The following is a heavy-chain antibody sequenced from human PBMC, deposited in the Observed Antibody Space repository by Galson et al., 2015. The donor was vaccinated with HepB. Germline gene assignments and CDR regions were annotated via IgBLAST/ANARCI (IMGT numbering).Heavy chain of an antibody. CDR1: GYTFTSYA. CDR2: INTNTGNP. V-gene: IGHV7-4-1*02. J-gene: IGHJ6*02. Sequence: SVKVSCKASGYTFTSYAMNWVRQAPGQGLEWMGWINTNTGNPTYAQGFTGRFVFSLDTSVSTAYLQISSLKAEDTAVYYCAVGTGCSSTSCYHYYYYGMDVWAKGPRSPSP. D-gene: IGHD2-2*01. CDR3: AVGTGCSSTSCYHYYYYGMDV.